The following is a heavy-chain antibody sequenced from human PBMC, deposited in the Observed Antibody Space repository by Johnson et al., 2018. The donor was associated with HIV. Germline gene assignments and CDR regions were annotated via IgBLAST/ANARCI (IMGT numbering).Heavy chain of an antibody. Sequence: QLVESGGGVVQPGRSLRLSCAASGFTFSSYAMHWVRQAPGKGLEWVAVISYDGSNKYYAASVKGRFTISRDNSKNTLYLQMNSLRAEDTAVYYCARGIAVSNWVDIWGQGTMVTVSS. J-gene: IGHJ3*02. D-gene: IGHD6-19*01. CDR3: ARGIAVSNWVDI. CDR2: ISYDGSNK. V-gene: IGHV3-30*04. CDR1: GFTFSSYA.